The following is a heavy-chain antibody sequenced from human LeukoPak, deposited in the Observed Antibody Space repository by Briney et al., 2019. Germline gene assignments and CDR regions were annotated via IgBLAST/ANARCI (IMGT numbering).Heavy chain of an antibody. CDR1: GGSISSYY. CDR3: ARGSYCSSTSCYSDGSYYFDY. J-gene: IGHJ4*02. V-gene: IGHV4-4*07. CDR2: IYTSGST. D-gene: IGHD2-2*01. Sequence: SETLSLTCTVSGGSISSYYWSWIRQPAGKGLEWIGRIYTSGSTNYNPSLKSRVTMSVDTSKNQFSLKLSSVTAADTAVYYCARGSYCSSTSCYSDGSYYFDYWGQGTLVTVSS.